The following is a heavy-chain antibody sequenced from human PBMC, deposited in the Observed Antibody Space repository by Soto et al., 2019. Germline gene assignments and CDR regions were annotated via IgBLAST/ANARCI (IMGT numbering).Heavy chain of an antibody. J-gene: IGHJ4*02. CDR2: ISWNSGSI. Sequence: EVQLEESGGGLVQPGRSLRLYCAASGFTFDDYAMHWVRQAPGKGLEWVSGISWNSGSIGYADSVKGRFTISRDNAKNSLYLQMNSLRAEDTALYYCAKALAVAGYSSFDYWGQGTLVTVSS. V-gene: IGHV3-9*01. D-gene: IGHD6-19*01. CDR3: AKALAVAGYSSFDY. CDR1: GFTFDDYA.